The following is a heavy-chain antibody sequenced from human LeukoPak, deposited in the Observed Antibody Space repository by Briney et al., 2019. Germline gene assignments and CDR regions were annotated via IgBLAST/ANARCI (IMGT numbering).Heavy chain of an antibody. J-gene: IGHJ4*02. Sequence: GGSLRLSCAASGFTFSSYWMHWVRQAPGKGLVWVSRINSDGRSITYADSVKGRFIISRDNAKNTLYLQMNSLRVEDTAVYYCAREGRVSGYDFDCWGQGTLVTVSS. D-gene: IGHD5-12*01. CDR3: AREGRVSGYDFDC. CDR1: GFTFSSYW. V-gene: IGHV3-74*03. CDR2: INSDGRSI.